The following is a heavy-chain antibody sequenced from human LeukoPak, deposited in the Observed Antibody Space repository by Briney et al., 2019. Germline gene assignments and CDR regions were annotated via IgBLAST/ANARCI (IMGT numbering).Heavy chain of an antibody. D-gene: IGHD6-19*01. V-gene: IGHV4-61*01. Sequence: SETLSLTCTVSGGSIRSSYYYWSWIRQPPGKGLEWIGYIYYSGSTNYNPSLKSRVTISVDTSKNQFSLKLSSVTAADTAVYYCARTVAGPYYYYGMDVWGQGTTVTVSS. CDR3: ARTVAGPYYYYGMDV. CDR1: GGSIRSSYYY. J-gene: IGHJ6*02. CDR2: IYYSGST.